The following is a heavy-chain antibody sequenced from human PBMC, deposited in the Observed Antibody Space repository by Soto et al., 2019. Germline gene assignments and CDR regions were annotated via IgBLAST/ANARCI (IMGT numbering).Heavy chain of an antibody. CDR1: GFIFNDYS. CDR3: ARDRVPGSGLPAY. V-gene: IGHV3-48*02. D-gene: IGHD6-19*01. CDR2: ISSMSSTI. Sequence: EVQLVESGGALVQPGGSLRLSCEASGFIFNDYSMNRVRQAPGKGLEWISYISSMSSTILHAESVKGRFTTSRDNAKNSQYLQMNRLRDEDTGVYYCARDRVPGSGLPAYWGQGTLVAVSS. J-gene: IGHJ4*02.